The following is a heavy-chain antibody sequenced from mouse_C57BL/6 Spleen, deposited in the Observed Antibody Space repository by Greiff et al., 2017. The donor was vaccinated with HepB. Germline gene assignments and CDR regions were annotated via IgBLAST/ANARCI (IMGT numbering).Heavy chain of an antibody. J-gene: IGHJ3*01. Sequence: QVQLQQSGAELVRPGTSVKVSCKASGYAFTNYLIEWVKQRPGQGLEWIGVIDPGSGGTNYNEKFKGKATLTADKSSSSGYMQLSSLTSEDSAVYFCARDGNYVAWFAYWGQGTLVTVSA. D-gene: IGHD2-1*01. CDR2: IDPGSGGT. V-gene: IGHV1-54*01. CDR3: ARDGNYVAWFAY. CDR1: GYAFTNYL.